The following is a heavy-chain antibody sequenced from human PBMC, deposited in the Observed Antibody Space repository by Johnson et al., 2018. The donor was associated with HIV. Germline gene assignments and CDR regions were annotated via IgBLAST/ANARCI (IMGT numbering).Heavy chain of an antibody. D-gene: IGHD2-21*01. CDR3: AKDRVVIAAHDAFDI. J-gene: IGHJ3*02. CDR2: ISYDGSNK. Sequence: QVQLVESGGGVVQPGRSLRLSCAASGFTFSNYAMHWVRQAPGKGLEWVAVISYDGSNKYFADSVKGRFTISRDNSKNTLYLQMNSLRAEDTAVYYCAKDRVVIAAHDAFDIWGQGTMVTVSS. CDR1: GFTFSNYA. V-gene: IGHV3-30*04.